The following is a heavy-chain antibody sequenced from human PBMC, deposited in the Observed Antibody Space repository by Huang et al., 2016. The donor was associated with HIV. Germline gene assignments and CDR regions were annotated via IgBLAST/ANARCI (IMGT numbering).Heavy chain of an antibody. J-gene: IGHJ6*03. CDR3: AGGIRDIGIYHYMDV. D-gene: IGHD3-10*01. V-gene: IGHV4-59*13. Sequence: QVQLQESGPGLVKPSETLSLTCAVSGGCINSVDWSWVRRAPGKGLEWIGRINYSGSTYYSPSLKSRVTISVDTSKNRFSLRLSSVTAADTAVYYCAGGIRDIGIYHYMDVWGKGTTVTVSS. CDR2: INYSGST. CDR1: GGCINSVD.